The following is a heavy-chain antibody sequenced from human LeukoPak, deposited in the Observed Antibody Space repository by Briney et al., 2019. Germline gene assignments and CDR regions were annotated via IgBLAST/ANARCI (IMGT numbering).Heavy chain of an antibody. D-gene: IGHD5-18*01. CDR1: GVTFSSYA. CDR3: ASGYSYGLTDY. J-gene: IGHJ4*02. Sequence: HSGVSLRLSCAASGVTFSSYAMHWVRQAPGKGLEWVAVISYDGSNKYYADSVKGRFTISRDNSKNTLYLQMNSLRAEDTAVYYCASGYSYGLTDYWGQGTLVTVSS. CDR2: ISYDGSNK. V-gene: IGHV3-30-3*01.